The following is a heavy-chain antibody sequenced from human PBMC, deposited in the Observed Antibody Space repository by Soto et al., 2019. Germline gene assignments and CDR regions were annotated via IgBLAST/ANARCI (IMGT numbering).Heavy chain of an antibody. D-gene: IGHD2-15*01. V-gene: IGHV3-15*07. J-gene: IGHJ6*03. CDR2: IKSKTDGGTT. CDR3: ARDLSGGRSSGGNIYYYYYMDV. Sequence: PGGSLRLSCAASGFTFSNAWMNWVRQAPGKGLEWVGRIKSKTDGGTTDYAAPVKGRFTISRDDSKNTLYLQMNSLKTEDTAVYYCARDLSGGRSSGGNIYYYYYMDVWGKGTTVTVSS. CDR1: GFTFSNAW.